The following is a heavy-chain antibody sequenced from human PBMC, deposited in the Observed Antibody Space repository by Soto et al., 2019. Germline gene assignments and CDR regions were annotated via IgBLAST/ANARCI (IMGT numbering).Heavy chain of an antibody. CDR1: GFTFGSYA. V-gene: IGHV3-23*01. CDR3: AWITAVDRRSEDAFDI. CDR2: ISGSGGST. D-gene: IGHD6-6*01. Sequence: EVQLLESGGGLVQPGGSLRLSCAASGFTFGSYAMSWVRQAPGKGLEWVSAISGSGGSTYYADSVKGRFTISRDNSKNTLYLQMNSLRAEDTAVYYCAWITAVDRRSEDAFDIWGQGPMVSVSS. J-gene: IGHJ3*02.